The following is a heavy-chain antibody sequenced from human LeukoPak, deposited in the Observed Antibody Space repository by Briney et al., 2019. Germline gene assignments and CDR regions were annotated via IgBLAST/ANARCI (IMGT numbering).Heavy chain of an antibody. Sequence: SETLSLTCTVSGGSISSCSYYWGWIRQPPGKGLEWIGSIYYSGSTYYNPSLKSRVIISVDTSKNQFSLKLSSVTAADTAVYYCARGHSLGTAAGGFYYYYGMDVWGQGTTVTVSS. D-gene: IGHD6-13*01. J-gene: IGHJ6*02. CDR2: IYYSGST. CDR3: ARGHSLGTAAGGFYYYYGMDV. V-gene: IGHV4-39*07. CDR1: GGSISSCSYY.